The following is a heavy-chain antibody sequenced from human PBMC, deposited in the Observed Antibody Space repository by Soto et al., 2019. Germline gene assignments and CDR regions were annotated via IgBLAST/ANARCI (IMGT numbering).Heavy chain of an antibody. CDR2: INPKDGRA. Sequence: QVQLVQSGAEGKKPGTSVKVSCKSSGYIFTPYGIHWVRQAPGQGLVWIGIINPKDGRATDTQKFQGRVFMPSGASTSPAYMELSGLSSDDTAVYYCALWLDHLCSSNFCSGPRDRWGQGTLVTVSS. CDR1: GYIFTPYG. CDR3: ALWLDHLCSSNFCSGPRDR. J-gene: IGHJ5*02. V-gene: IGHV1-46*03. D-gene: IGHD6-19*01.